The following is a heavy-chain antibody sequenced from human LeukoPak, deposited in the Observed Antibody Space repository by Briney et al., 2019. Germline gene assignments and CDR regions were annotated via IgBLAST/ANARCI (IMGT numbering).Heavy chain of an antibody. J-gene: IGHJ4*02. CDR3: ARADYGDYGAYFDC. CDR2: INPNSSGT. Sequence: GASVKVSCKASGYTFTGYYMHWVRHTPEQGLEWMGWINPNSSGTNYAQEFQGRVTMTRDTSISTAYMELSRLRSDDTAVYYCARADYGDYGAYFDCWGQGTLVTVSS. CDR1: GYTFTGYY. D-gene: IGHD4-17*01. V-gene: IGHV1-2*02.